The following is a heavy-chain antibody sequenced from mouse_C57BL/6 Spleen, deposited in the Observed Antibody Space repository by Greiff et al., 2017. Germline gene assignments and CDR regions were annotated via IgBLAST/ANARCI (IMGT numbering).Heavy chain of an antibody. V-gene: IGHV1-55*01. CDR3: ARGREGYAYWYFDV. CDR2: IYPGSGST. Sequence: QVQLQQPGAELVKPGASVKMSCKASGYTFTSYWITWAKQRPGQGLEWIGDIYPGSGSTNYNEKFKSKATLTVDTSSSTAYMQLSSLTSEDSAVYDCARGREGYAYWYFDVWGTGTTVTVSS. J-gene: IGHJ1*03. D-gene: IGHD3-1*01. CDR1: GYTFTSYW.